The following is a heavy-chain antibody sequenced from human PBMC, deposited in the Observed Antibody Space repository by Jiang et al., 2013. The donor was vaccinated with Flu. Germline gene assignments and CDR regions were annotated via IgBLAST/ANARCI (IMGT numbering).Heavy chain of an antibody. CDR2: ISYFGSS. CDR1: GGSISSYY. D-gene: IGHD4-23*01. J-gene: IGHJ2*01. V-gene: IGHV4-59*08. Sequence: GSGLVKPSETLSLTCTVSGGSISSYYWNWIRQSPGKGLEWIGYISYFGSSNSNPSLKSRVTLSVDAPKNQFSLKLSSVTAADTAVYYCARHTVVTSENWYFDLWGRGTLVTVSS. CDR3: ARHTVVTSENWYFDL.